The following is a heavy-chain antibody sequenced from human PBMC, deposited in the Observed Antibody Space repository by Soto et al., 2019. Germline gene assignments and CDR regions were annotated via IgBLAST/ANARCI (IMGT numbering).Heavy chain of an antibody. V-gene: IGHV1-8*01. D-gene: IGHD3-9*01. CDR2: MSPNSGNT. CDR3: ARSPHTYYDILTGYYRGFWFDP. J-gene: IGHJ5*02. CDR1: GYTFTSYD. Sequence: ASVKVSCKASGYTFTSYDINWVRQATGQGLEWMGWMSPNSGNTGYAQKFQGRVTMTRNTSISTAYMELSSLRSEDTAVYYCARSPHTYYDILTGYYRGFWFDPWGQGTLVTVSS.